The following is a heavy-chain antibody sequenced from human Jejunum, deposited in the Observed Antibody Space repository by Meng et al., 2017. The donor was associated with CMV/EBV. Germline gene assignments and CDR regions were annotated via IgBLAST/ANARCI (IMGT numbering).Heavy chain of an antibody. Sequence: SYGMHWVRQFPGKGLEWVAFIHYDGSNKFYADSVRGRFTISRDNSKHTLYLQMNSLRAEDTALYYCAKAYYSSRSYYNMGDAFDIWGQGTTVTVSS. V-gene: IGHV3-30*02. D-gene: IGHD3-10*01. CDR3: AKAYYSSRSYYNMGDAFDI. J-gene: IGHJ3*02. CDR1: SYG. CDR2: IHYDGSNK.